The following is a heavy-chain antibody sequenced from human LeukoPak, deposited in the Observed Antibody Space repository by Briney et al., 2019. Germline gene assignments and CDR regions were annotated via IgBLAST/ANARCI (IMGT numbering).Heavy chain of an antibody. CDR3: AKAPYYDFWSGYFTTHFDY. V-gene: IGHV3-7*03. J-gene: IGHJ4*02. D-gene: IGHD3-3*01. CDR2: INQDESAK. CDR1: GFTFSRYW. Sequence: GGSLRLSCAASGFTFSRYWMSWVRQAPGKGLEWVASINQDESAKVYVDSVKGRFTISRDNAKNSLFLQMNSLRAEDTAVYYCAKAPYYDFWSGYFTTHFDYWGQGTLVTVSS.